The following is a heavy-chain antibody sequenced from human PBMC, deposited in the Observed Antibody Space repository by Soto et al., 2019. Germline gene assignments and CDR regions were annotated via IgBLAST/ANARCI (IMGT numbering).Heavy chain of an antibody. V-gene: IGHV3-23*01. Sequence: EVQLLESGGGLVQPGGSLRLSCAASGFTFSNNAMSWVRQAPGKGLEWVSGISSSGARTYYIDSVKGRFTISRDNSKNTLHLQMNSLRVEDTAIYYCAKDNGPPGTRDWYFDLWGRGTLVTVSS. J-gene: IGHJ2*01. CDR1: GFTFSNNA. CDR3: AKDNGPPGTRDWYFDL. CDR2: ISSSGART. D-gene: IGHD2-8*01.